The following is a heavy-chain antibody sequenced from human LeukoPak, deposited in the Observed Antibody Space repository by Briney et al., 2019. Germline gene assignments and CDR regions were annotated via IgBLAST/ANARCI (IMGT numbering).Heavy chain of an antibody. CDR1: GFTFSSYS. CDR2: ISSSSSYI. CDR3: ARGWWHSYFDY. V-gene: IGHV3-21*01. D-gene: IGHD2-15*01. J-gene: IGHJ4*02. Sequence: NPGGSLRLSCAASGFTFSSYSMNWVRQAPGKGLEWVSSISSSSSYIYYADSVKGRFTISRDNAKNSPYLQMNSLRAEDTAVYYCARGWWHSYFDYWGQGTLVTVSS.